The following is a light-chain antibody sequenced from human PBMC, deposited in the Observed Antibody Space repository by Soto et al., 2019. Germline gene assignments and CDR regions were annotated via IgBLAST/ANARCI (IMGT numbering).Light chain of an antibody. CDR1: SSDVGGYNY. CDR2: YVS. V-gene: IGLV2-14*01. Sequence: QSALTQPASVSGSPGQSITISCTGNSSDVGGYNYVSWYQQHPGKAPQLMIYYVSNRPSGVSNRFSGSKSGNTASLTISGLQADDEADYYCSSYTSSNTYVFGTGTKLTVL. J-gene: IGLJ1*01. CDR3: SSYTSSNTYV.